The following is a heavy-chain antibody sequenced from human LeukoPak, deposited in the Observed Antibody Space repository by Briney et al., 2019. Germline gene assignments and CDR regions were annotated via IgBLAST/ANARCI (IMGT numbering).Heavy chain of an antibody. D-gene: IGHD6-19*01. CDR1: GGSFSGYY. CDR3: AREAGWGSDFDY. Sequence: SETLSLTCAVYGGSFSGYYWSWIRQPPGKGLEWIGEINHSGSTNYNPSLKSRVTISVDTSKNQFSLKLSSVTAADTAVYYCAREAGWGSDFDYWGQGTLVTVSS. CDR2: INHSGST. V-gene: IGHV4-34*01. J-gene: IGHJ4*02.